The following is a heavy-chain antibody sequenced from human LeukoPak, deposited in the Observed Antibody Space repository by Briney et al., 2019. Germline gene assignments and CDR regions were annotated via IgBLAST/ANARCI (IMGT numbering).Heavy chain of an antibody. J-gene: IGHJ2*01. Sequence: SETLSLTCAVSGYSIGSGYYWVWIRQPPGKGLEWIGSIYGSGSTYYNPSLTSRVTISIDTSKNQFSLKLSSVTAADTALYYCARQLGDAASGLYRYFDLWGRGTLVTVSS. CDR2: IYGSGST. V-gene: IGHV4-38-2*01. D-gene: IGHD2-21*02. CDR1: GYSIGSGYY. CDR3: ARQLGDAASGLYRYFDL.